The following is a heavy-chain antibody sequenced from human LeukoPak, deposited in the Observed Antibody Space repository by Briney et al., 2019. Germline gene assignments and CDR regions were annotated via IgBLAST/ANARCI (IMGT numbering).Heavy chain of an antibody. CDR2: ISHTGST. J-gene: IGHJ4*02. D-gene: IGHD3-10*01. CDR3: VGYYYGSGSYHNYPNFDY. V-gene: IGHV4-34*01. Sequence: SETRWLTCAVDGGSFGGHYCSWIRQPPRNGLEWIGEISHTGSTNYNPSLKSRATISGDTSKNQFSLKLSSVTAADTAVYYCVGYYYGSGSYHNYPNFDYWGQGTLVTVSS. CDR1: GGSFGGHY.